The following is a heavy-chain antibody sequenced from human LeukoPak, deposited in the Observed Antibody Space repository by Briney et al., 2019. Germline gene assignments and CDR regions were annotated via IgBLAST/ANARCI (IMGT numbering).Heavy chain of an antibody. D-gene: IGHD2-2*01. J-gene: IGHJ4*02. CDR1: GGSISSGSYY. Sequence: KTSETLSLTCTVSGGSISSGSYYWSWIRQPAGKGLEWIGRIYTSGSTNYNPSLKSRVTISVDTSKNQFSLKLSSVTAADTAVYYCARGPYCSSTSCYRYFDYWGQGTLVTVSS. V-gene: IGHV4-61*02. CDR3: ARGPYCSSTSCYRYFDY. CDR2: IYTSGST.